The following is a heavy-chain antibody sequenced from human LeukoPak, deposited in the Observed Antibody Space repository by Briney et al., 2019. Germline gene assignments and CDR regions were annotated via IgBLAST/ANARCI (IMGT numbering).Heavy chain of an antibody. D-gene: IGHD4-17*01. CDR3: ARDPYGDPGAFDI. J-gene: IGHJ3*02. Sequence: SETLSLTCTVSGGSISSSSYYWGWIRRPPGKGLEWIGSIYYSGSTYYNPSLKSRVTISVDTSKNQFSLKLSSVTAADTAVYYCARDPYGDPGAFDIWGQGTMVTVSS. V-gene: IGHV4-39*07. CDR2: IYYSGST. CDR1: GGSISSSSYY.